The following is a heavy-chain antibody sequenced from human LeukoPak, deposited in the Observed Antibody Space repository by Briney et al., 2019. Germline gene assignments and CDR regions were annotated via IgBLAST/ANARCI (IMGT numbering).Heavy chain of an antibody. J-gene: IGHJ6*02. CDR1: GFTFSSYS. V-gene: IGHV3-21*01. CDR2: ISSSSSYI. D-gene: IGHD4-17*01. Sequence: PGGSLRLSCAASGFTFSSYSINWVRQAAGKGREWVSSISSSSSYIYYADSVKGRFTISRDNAKNSLYLQMNSLRAEDTAVYYCARDYGDSKTYSYYGMDVWGQGTTVTVSS. CDR3: ARDYGDSKTYSYYGMDV.